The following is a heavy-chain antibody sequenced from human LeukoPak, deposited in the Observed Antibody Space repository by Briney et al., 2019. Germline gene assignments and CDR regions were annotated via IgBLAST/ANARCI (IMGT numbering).Heavy chain of an antibody. CDR1: GFTLRNYA. CDR2: IGRNGTII. V-gene: IGHV3-64*01. J-gene: IGHJ4*02. D-gene: IGHD2-8*01. CDR3: ARVMVGRSYDY. Sequence: GGSLRLSCAASGFTLRNYAMHWVPQAPGKGLEYVSVIGRNGTIIDYANSVKGRLNISRDDSKSSLYLQMGSLRVEDMAVYYCARVMVGRSYDYWGQGTLVTVSS.